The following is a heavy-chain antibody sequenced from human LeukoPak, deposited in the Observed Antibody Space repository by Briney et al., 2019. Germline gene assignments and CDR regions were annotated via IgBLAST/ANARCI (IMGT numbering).Heavy chain of an antibody. J-gene: IGHJ6*03. V-gene: IGHV4-39*01. CDR1: GGSIGTTNYY. Sequence: SETLSLTCTVSGGSIGTTNYYWGWLRQPPGKGLEWIGSIYYSETTYDNPSLESRVTISIETSKNQFSLSLSSVTAADTAVYYCARQRADYFYYYVDVWGKGTTVTVS. D-gene: IGHD3-9*01. CDR2: IYYSETT. CDR3: ARQRADYFYYYVDV.